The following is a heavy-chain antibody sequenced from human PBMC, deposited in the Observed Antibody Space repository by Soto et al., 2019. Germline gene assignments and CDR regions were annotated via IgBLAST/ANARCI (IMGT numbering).Heavy chain of an antibody. CDR3: ARDLPPVDN. CDR2: ISSYNGNT. J-gene: IGHJ4*02. CDR1: GYTFTSYG. Sequence: QVQLVQSGAEVKKPGASVKVSCKASGYTFTSYGISWVRQAPGQGLGWMGWISSYNGNTNYAQKLQGSLPMTTDTAPSTAYMELRTLRSEDTAVYYCARDLPPVDNWGQGTLVTVSS. V-gene: IGHV1-18*01.